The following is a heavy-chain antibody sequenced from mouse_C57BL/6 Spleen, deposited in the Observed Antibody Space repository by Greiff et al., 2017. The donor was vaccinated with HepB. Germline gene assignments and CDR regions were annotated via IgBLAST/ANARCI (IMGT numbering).Heavy chain of an antibody. Sequence: QVQLQQSGAELVRPGASVTLSCKASGYTFTDYEMHWVKQTPVHGLEWIGAIDPETGGTAYNQKFKGKAILTADKSSSTAYMELRSLTSEDSAVYYCTIVGNSYYFDYWGQGTTLTVSS. D-gene: IGHD2-1*01. CDR3: TIVGNSYYFDY. CDR1: GYTFTDYE. CDR2: IDPETGGT. J-gene: IGHJ2*01. V-gene: IGHV1-15*01.